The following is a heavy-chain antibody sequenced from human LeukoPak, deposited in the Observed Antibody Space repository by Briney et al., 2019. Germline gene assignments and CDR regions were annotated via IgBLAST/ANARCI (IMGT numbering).Heavy chain of an antibody. V-gene: IGHV4-59*01. J-gene: IGHJ4*02. D-gene: IGHD6-13*01. Sequence: SETLSLTCTVSGGSISSYYWSWLRQPPGKGLEWIGYIYYSGSTNYNPSLKSRVTISVDTSKNQFSLKLSSVTAADTAVYYCARVGIAAAGVDYWGQGTLVTVSS. CDR1: GGSISSYY. CDR2: IYYSGST. CDR3: ARVGIAAAGVDY.